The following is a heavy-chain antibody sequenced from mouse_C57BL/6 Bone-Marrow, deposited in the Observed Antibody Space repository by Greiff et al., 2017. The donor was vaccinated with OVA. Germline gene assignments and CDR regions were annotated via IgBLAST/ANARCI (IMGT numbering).Heavy chain of an antibody. CDR1: GYTFTSYG. CDR2: IYPRSGNT. V-gene: IGHV1-81*01. Sequence: LQESGAELARPGASVKLSCKASGYTFTSYGISWVKQRTGQGLEWIGEIYPRSGNTYYNEKFKGKATLTADKSSSTAYMELRSLTSEDSAVYFCARSEGYYGGSYYFDYWGQGTTLTVSS. D-gene: IGHD1-1*01. CDR3: ARSEGYYGGSYYFDY. J-gene: IGHJ2*01.